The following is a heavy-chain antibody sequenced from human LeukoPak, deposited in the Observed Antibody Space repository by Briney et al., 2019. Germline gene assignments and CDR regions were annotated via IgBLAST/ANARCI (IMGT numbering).Heavy chain of an antibody. V-gene: IGHV3-7*04. D-gene: IGHD3/OR15-3a*01. Sequence: TGGSLRLSWAASKFTFSDYYMTWVRQAPGKGPEWVAYMNQFGTGIKYLDSVKGRFTISRDNAKNSLYLWMTSLTADDTAVYYCARGTYYYEFWGQGTLVIVSS. CDR1: KFTFSDYY. CDR2: MNQFGTGI. J-gene: IGHJ4*02. CDR3: ARGTYYYEF.